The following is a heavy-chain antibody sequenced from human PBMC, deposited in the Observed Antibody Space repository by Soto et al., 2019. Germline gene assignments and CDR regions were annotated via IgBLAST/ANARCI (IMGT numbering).Heavy chain of an antibody. CDR1: GFTFTGYS. Sequence: GGSLRLSCAASGFTFTGYSMNWVRQSPGKGLEWVSSISSTTNYIYYADSMKGRFTVSRDNAKNSVYLEMNSLSAEDTAVYYCARESEDLTSNFDYWGQGTLVTVSS. CDR3: ARESEDLTSNFDY. V-gene: IGHV3-21*01. J-gene: IGHJ4*02. CDR2: ISSTTNYI.